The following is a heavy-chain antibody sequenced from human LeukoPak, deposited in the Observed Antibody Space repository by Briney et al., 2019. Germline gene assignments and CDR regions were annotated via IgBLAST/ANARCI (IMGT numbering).Heavy chain of an antibody. D-gene: IGHD6-13*01. J-gene: IGHJ4*02. CDR1: GYSISNGYY. CDR2: IYHRGST. CDR3: ARERRIAAAPKQGVDY. Sequence: SETLSLTCTVSGYSISNGYYWGWIRQPPGKGLEWVGSIYHRGSTYYNPSLTSRVTISLDRSKKKFSLKLTSVTAADTAVYYCARERRIAAAPKQGVDYWGQGTLVTVSS. V-gene: IGHV4-38-2*02.